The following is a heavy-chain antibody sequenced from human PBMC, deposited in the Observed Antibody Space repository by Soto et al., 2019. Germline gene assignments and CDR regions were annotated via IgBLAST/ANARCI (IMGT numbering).Heavy chain of an antibody. V-gene: IGHV4-39*01. CDR3: ARHHYYDSSGYYSWFDP. CDR1: GDSISSSTYY. CDR2: IYYSGST. J-gene: IGHJ5*02. D-gene: IGHD3-22*01. Sequence: SETLSLTCTVSGDSISSSTYYWGWIRQPPGKGLEWIGTIYYSGSTYYNPSLKSRVTISVDTSKNQFSLKLSSVTAADTAVYYCARHHYYDSSGYYSWFDPWGQGTLVTVSS.